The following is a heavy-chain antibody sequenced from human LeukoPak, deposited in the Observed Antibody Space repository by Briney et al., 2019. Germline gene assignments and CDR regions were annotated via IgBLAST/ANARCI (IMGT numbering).Heavy chain of an antibody. CDR2: IYYSGST. V-gene: IGHV4-59*08. CDR3: ARHNRNDYFDY. Sequence: SETLSLTCTVSGGPISSYYWSWIRQPPGKGLEWIGYIYYSGSTNYNPSLKSRVTISVDTSKNQFSLKLSSVTAADTAVYYCARHNRNDYFDYWGQGTLVTVSS. J-gene: IGHJ4*02. CDR1: GGPISSYY.